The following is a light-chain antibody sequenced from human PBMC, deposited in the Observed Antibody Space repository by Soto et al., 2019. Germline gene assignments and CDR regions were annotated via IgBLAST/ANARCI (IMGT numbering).Light chain of an antibody. Sequence: VIWMTQSPSLLSASTGDRVTISCRMSQGISSYLAWYQQKPGKAPKLLIYGASTLQSGVPSRFSGSGSGADFTLTISSLQPEDSATYYCQLSHTTLTFGQGTRLEIK. V-gene: IGKV1D-8*03. J-gene: IGKJ5*01. CDR3: QLSHTTLT. CDR2: GAS. CDR1: QGISSY.